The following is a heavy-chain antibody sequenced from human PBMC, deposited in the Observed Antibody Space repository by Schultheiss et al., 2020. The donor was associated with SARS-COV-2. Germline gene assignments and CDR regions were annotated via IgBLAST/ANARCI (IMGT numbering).Heavy chain of an antibody. J-gene: IGHJ4*02. CDR3: ARHTRAPNTPLDY. Sequence: GGSLRLSCKGSGYSFTSYWIGWVRQMPGKGLEWMGIIYPGDSDTRYSPSFQGQVTISADKSISTAYLQWSSLKASDTAMYYCARHTRAPNTPLDYWGQGTLVTVSS. V-gene: IGHV5-51*01. CDR1: GYSFTSYW. D-gene: IGHD2/OR15-2a*01. CDR2: IYPGDSDT.